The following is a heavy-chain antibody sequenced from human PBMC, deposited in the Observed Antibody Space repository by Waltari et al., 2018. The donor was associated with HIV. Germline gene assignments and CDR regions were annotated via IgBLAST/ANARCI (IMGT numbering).Heavy chain of an antibody. D-gene: IGHD3-10*01. CDR1: GYTFTGYS. J-gene: IGHJ6*03. CDR2: INPYSGDA. CDR3: SRDPLRGPDYYASGTYYRPMDV. V-gene: IGHV1-2*06. Sequence: QVQLVQSGAEVKKPGASVKVSCKASGYTFTGYSIDWVRQAPGQGLEWMGRINPYSGDADYAQKFQGRVTMTRDTSITTAYLEVSRLRPDDTALYYCSRDPLRGPDYYASGTYYRPMDVWGKGTSVTVSS.